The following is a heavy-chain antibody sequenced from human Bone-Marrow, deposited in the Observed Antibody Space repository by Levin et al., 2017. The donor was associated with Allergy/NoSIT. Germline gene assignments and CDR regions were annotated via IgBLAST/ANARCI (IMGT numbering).Heavy chain of an antibody. Sequence: AGGSLRLSCAASGFTFSSYGMHWVRQAPGKGLEWVAVISYDGSNKYYADSVKGRFTISRDNSKNTLYLQMNSLRAEDTAVYYCAKDPASRIQLWLQRHYYYYYGMDVWGQGTTVTVSS. V-gene: IGHV3-30*18. CDR2: ISYDGSNK. D-gene: IGHD5-18*01. CDR3: AKDPASRIQLWLQRHYYYYYGMDV. J-gene: IGHJ6*02. CDR1: GFTFSSYG.